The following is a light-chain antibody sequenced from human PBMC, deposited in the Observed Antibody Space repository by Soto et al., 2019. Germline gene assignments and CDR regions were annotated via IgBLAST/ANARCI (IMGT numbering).Light chain of an antibody. CDR3: CSYTSSSTLV. J-gene: IGLJ2*01. CDR1: SSDVGGYNF. Sequence: AVVTQPASVSGSPGQSITISCTGTSSDVGGYNFVSWYQQHPGKAPKLMIYEVSNRPSGVSNRFSGSKSGNTASLTISGLQAEDEADYYCCSYTSSSTLVFGGGTKVTVL. CDR2: EVS. V-gene: IGLV2-14*01.